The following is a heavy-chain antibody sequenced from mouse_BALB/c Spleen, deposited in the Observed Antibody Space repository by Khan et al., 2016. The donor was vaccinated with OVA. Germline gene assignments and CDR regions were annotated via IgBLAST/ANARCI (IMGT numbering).Heavy chain of an antibody. Sequence: EVELVESGGGLVQPGGSLKLSCAASGFTFGTYTMSWVRQTPEKRLEWVAYISGGGITYYPDTVKGRFTISRDNAKNTLYLQMRSLKSEDTAMYYCANSLYYCCSSHLFDYWGQGTTLTVSS. CDR1: GFTFGTYT. CDR2: ISGGGIT. D-gene: IGHD1-1*01. V-gene: IGHV5-12-2*01. CDR3: ANSLYYCCSSHLFDY. J-gene: IGHJ2*01.